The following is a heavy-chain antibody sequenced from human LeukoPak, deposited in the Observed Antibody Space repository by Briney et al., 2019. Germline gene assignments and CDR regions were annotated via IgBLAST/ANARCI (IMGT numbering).Heavy chain of an antibody. V-gene: IGHV4-39*07. CDR1: GGSVSSNTYY. D-gene: IGHD1-26*01. CDR3: ARVKTVGATFYYFDY. CDR2: IFYKGSR. J-gene: IGHJ4*02. Sequence: PSETLSLTCTVSGGSVSSNTYYWGWIRQPPGKGLEWIGSIFYKGSRYYNPSLKSRVTISVDTSKNQFSLKLSSVTAADTAVYYCARVKTVGATFYYFDYWGQGTLVTVSS.